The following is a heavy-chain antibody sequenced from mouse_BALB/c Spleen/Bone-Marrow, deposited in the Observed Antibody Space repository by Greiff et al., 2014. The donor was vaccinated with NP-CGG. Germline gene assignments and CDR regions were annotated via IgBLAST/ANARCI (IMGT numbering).Heavy chain of an antibody. J-gene: IGHJ3*01. CDR3: AREGYDYDWFAY. D-gene: IGHD2-4*01. Sequence: VQLQQSGAELVRPGSSVKISCKASGYAFSSYWMNWVKQRPGQGLEWIGQIYPGDGDTNYNGTFKGKATLTADKSSRTAYMQLSSLTSEDSAVYFCAREGYDYDWFAYWGQGTLVTVSA. V-gene: IGHV1-80*01. CDR1: GYAFSSYW. CDR2: IYPGDGDT.